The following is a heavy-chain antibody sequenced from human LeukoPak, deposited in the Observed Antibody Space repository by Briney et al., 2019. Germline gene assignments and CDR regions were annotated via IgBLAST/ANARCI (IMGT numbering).Heavy chain of an antibody. Sequence: GASVKVSCKASGYTFTGYYMHWVRQAPGQGLEWMGRINPNSGGTNYAQKFQGRVTMTRDTSISTAYMELSRLRSEDTAVYYCARAHSGSYPNFDYWGQGTLVTVSS. V-gene: IGHV1-2*06. CDR3: ARAHSGSYPNFDY. CDR2: INPNSGGT. D-gene: IGHD1-26*01. CDR1: GYTFTGYY. J-gene: IGHJ4*02.